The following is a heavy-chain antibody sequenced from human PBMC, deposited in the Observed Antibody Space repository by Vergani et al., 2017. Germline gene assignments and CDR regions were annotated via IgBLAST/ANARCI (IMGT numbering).Heavy chain of an antibody. Sequence: QVQLVQSGAEVKKPGASVKVSCKASGYTFTGYYMHWVRQAPGQGLEWMGWINPNSGGTNYAQKFQGRVTMTRDTSISTAYMERSRLRSDDTAVYYCARGSPLSITGTFLDYWGQGTLVTVSS. CDR3: ARGSPLSITGTFLDY. J-gene: IGHJ4*02. D-gene: IGHD1-7*01. CDR1: GYTFTGYY. CDR2: INPNSGGT. V-gene: IGHV1-2*02.